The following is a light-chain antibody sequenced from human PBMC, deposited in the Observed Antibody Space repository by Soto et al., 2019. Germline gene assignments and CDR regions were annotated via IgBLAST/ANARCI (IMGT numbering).Light chain of an antibody. CDR1: QSVSSTY. J-gene: IGKJ1*01. CDR3: QQYGTSRT. V-gene: IGKV3-20*01. CDR2: GAS. Sequence: ETVLTQSPGTLSLSPGERATLSCRASQSVSSTYLAWYQQKPGQAPRLIIYGASSRATGIPDRLSGSGSGTDFTLTISRLEPEDFAVYYCQQYGTSRTFGQGTKVDIK.